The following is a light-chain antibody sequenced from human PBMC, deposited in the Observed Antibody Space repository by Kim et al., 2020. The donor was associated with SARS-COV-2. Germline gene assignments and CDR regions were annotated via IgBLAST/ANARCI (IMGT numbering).Light chain of an antibody. CDR1: SGHSSYA. CDR2: LNSDGSH. J-gene: IGLJ3*02. V-gene: IGLV4-69*01. CDR3: QTWGTGIHRV. Sequence: QLVLTQSPSASASLGASVKLTCTLSSGHSSYAIAWHQQQPEKGPRYLMKLNSDGSHSKGDGIPDRFSGSSSGAERYLTISSLQSEDEADYYCQTWGTGIHRVLGGGTQLTFL.